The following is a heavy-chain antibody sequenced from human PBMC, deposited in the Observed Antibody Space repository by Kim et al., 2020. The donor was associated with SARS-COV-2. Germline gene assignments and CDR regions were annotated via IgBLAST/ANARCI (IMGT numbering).Heavy chain of an antibody. Sequence: GGSLRLSCAASGFTFSNAWMSWVRQAPGKGLEWVGRIKSKTDGGTTDYAAPVKGRFTISRDDSKNTLYLQMNSLKTEDTAVYYCTTDPTQRFLEWLLSVNYYYGMDVWGQGTTVTVSS. J-gene: IGHJ6*02. V-gene: IGHV3-15*01. CDR2: IKSKTDGGTT. CDR1: GFTFSNAW. D-gene: IGHD3-3*01. CDR3: TTDPTQRFLEWLLSVNYYYGMDV.